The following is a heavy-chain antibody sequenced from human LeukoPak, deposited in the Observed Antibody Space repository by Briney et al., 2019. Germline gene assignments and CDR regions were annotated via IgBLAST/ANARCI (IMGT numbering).Heavy chain of an antibody. Sequence: PGGSLRLSCAASGFTVSGNYMSWVRQAPGKGLEWVSVIYAYGSTYYADSVKGRFTISRDNSNNMLYLQMNSLRDEDTAVYYCARGTSPFDPWGRGTLVTVSS. J-gene: IGHJ5*02. CDR1: GFTVSGNY. CDR3: ARGTSPFDP. CDR2: IYAYGST. V-gene: IGHV3-66*01.